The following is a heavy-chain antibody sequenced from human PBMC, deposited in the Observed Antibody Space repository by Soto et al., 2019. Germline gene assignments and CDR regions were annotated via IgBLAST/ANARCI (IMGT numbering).Heavy chain of an antibody. Sequence: GGSLRLSCAASGFTFSSYAMSWVRQAPGKGLEWVSAISGSGGSTYYADSVKGRFTISRDNSKNTLYLQMNSLRAEGTAVYAWANSDCYDSSGYGMDVWGQGTTVTVSS. J-gene: IGHJ6*02. D-gene: IGHD3-22*01. CDR1: GFTFSSYA. CDR2: ISGSGGST. CDR3: ANSDCYDSSGYGMDV. V-gene: IGHV3-23*01.